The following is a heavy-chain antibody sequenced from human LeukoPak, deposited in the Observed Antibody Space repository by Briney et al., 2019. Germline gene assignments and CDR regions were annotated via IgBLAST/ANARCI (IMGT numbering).Heavy chain of an antibody. CDR2: INTGSTYM. CDR3: ARVEATTGRNYHYYYMDV. J-gene: IGHJ6*03. CDR1: GFYFSGYS. V-gene: IGHV3-21*01. D-gene: IGHD1-1*01. Sequence: GGSLRLSCAASGFYFSGYSMNWVRQAPGKGLEWVSSINTGSTYMYYADSVKGRFTISRDNAKNSLHLQMYSLRAEDTAVYFCARVEATTGRNYHYYYMDVWGKGTTATVSS.